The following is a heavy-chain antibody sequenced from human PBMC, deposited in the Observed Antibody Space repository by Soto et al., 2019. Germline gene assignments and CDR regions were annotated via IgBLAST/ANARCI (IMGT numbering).Heavy chain of an antibody. V-gene: IGHV3-72*01. CDR1: GFTFSDHY. Sequence: GGSLRLSCAASGFTFSDHYMDWVRQAPGKGLEWVGRTRNKANSYTTEYAASVKGRFTISRDDSKNSLYLQMNRLKTEDSAGYYCARPGEGGAFDIWGQGTMVTVSS. J-gene: IGHJ3*02. D-gene: IGHD7-27*01. CDR3: ARPGEGGAFDI. CDR2: TRNKANSYTT.